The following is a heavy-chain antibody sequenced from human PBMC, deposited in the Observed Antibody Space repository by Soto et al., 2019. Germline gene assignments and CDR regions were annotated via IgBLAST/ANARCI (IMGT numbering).Heavy chain of an antibody. D-gene: IGHD6-19*01. J-gene: IGHJ3*02. V-gene: IGHV2-5*05. CDR2: IYWDDDK. Sequence: GSGPTLVNPTQTLTLTCTFSGFSLSTSGVGVGWIRQPPGKALEWLALIYWDDDKRYGPSLKSRLTITKDTSKNQVVLTMTNMDPVDTATYYCAHRLMGPRRFSSGWVADAFDIWGQGTMVTVSS. CDR1: GFSLSTSGVG. CDR3: AHRLMGPRRFSSGWVADAFDI.